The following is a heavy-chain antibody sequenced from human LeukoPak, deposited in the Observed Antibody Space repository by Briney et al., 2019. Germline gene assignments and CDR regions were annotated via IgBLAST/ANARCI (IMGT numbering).Heavy chain of an antibody. CDR1: EFTFSNYA. Sequence: GGSLRLSCAASEFTFSNYAMSWVRQAPAKGLEWVSAISGSGGSTYYADSVKGRFTISRDNSKNTLYLQMNSLRAEDTAIYYCAKDTKTTAPFWFDYWGQGTPVTVSS. V-gene: IGHV3-23*01. D-gene: IGHD4-11*01. CDR3: AKDTKTTAPFWFDY. CDR2: ISGSGGST. J-gene: IGHJ4*02.